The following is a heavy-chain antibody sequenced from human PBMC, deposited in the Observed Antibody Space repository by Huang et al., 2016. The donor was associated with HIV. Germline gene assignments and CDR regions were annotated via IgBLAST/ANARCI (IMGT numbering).Heavy chain of an antibody. CDR3: AQVAAGQPFYYYYYMDV. J-gene: IGHJ6*03. V-gene: IGHV1-69*13. CDR1: GGTFKTYA. CDR2: FMPLYGSA. Sequence: QVQLLQSGAEVRKPGSSVKVSCKTPGGTFKTYAISWLRQAPGQGLEWMGAFMPLYGSAEYAQNFQGRVTLSADESTYTVYMEVTRLTSDDTAKYYCAQVAAGQPFYYYYYMDVWGEGTTVTVSS. D-gene: IGHD6-19*01.